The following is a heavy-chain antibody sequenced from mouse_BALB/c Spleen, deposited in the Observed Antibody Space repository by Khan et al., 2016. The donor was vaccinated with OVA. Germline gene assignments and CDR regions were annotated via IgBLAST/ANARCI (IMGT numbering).Heavy chain of an antibody. CDR2: INPSTDYT. J-gene: IGHJ3*01. D-gene: IGHD1-1*01. CDR3: VNHGSSSAWFTY. CDR1: GYTFANYW. Sequence: QVQLQQSGAELAKPGASVKMSCKASGYTFANYWMHWVKQRPGQGLEWIGYINPSTDYTEYNQKLKDKATLTADKSSSTAYMQLTSLTSEDSALYYCVNHGSSSAWFTYWGQGTLVTVSA. V-gene: IGHV1-7*01.